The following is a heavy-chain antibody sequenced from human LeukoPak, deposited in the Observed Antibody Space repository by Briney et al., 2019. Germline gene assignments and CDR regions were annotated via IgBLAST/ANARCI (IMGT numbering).Heavy chain of an antibody. CDR1: GFTFSRYT. D-gene: IGHD5-18*01. J-gene: IGHJ4*02. CDR2: ISSGAI. CDR3: VRDYSWAFDY. V-gene: IGHV3-48*02. Sequence: GGSLRLSCAASGFTFSRYTMNWVRHAPGKGLEWLSYISSGAINYADSVKGRFTMSRDNAKNLLYLQMNSLRDEDTAVYYCVRDYSWAFDYWGQGTLVTVSS.